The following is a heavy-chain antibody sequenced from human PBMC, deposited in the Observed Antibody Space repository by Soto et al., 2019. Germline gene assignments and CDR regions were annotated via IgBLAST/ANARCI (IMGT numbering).Heavy chain of an antibody. CDR2: ISGSGGST. CDR3: AKDRGSRGAFDI. D-gene: IGHD3-10*01. Sequence: GGSLRLSCAASGFTFSSYAMSWVRQAPGNGLEWVSAISGSGGSTYYADSVKGRFTISRDNSKNTLYLQMNSLRAEDTAVYYCAKDRGSRGAFDIWGQGTMVTVSS. V-gene: IGHV3-23*01. J-gene: IGHJ3*02. CDR1: GFTFSSYA.